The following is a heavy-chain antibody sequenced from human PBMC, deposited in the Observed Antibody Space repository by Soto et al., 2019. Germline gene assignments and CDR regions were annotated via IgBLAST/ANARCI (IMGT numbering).Heavy chain of an antibody. CDR3: AREFKPRGDPSYYMDV. J-gene: IGHJ6*03. CDR1: GYTFTSYY. D-gene: IGHD4-17*01. Sequence: ASVKVSCKASGYTFTSYYIHWVRQAPGQGPEWMGIINPSGGSTSYAQKFQGRVIMTRDTSTSTVYMELSSLRSEDTAVYYCAREFKPRGDPSYYMDVWGKGTTVTVSS. CDR2: INPSGGST. V-gene: IGHV1-46*03.